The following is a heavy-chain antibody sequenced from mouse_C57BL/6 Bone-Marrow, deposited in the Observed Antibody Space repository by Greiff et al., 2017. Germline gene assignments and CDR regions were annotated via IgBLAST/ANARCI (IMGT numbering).Heavy chain of an antibody. Sequence: EVQRVESGGGLVQPGGSMKLSCVASGFTFSNYWMNWVRQSPEKGLAWVAQIRLKSDNYATHYAESVKGRFTISRDDSKSSVYLQMNNLRAEYTGIYYCTGRAWFAYWGQGTLVTVSA. V-gene: IGHV6-3*01. CDR2: IRLKSDNYAT. CDR1: GFTFSNYW. J-gene: IGHJ3*01. CDR3: TGRAWFAY.